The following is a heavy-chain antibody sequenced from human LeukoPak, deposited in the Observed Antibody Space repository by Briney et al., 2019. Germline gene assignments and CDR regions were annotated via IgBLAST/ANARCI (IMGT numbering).Heavy chain of an antibody. V-gene: IGHV1-18*01. CDR1: GYSFTTYG. CDR2: ISPYNGNT. J-gene: IGHJ4*02. CDR3: ARAHLHYGDSIHDLDY. D-gene: IGHD4-17*01. Sequence: ASVKVSCKASGYSFTTYGISWVRQAPGQGLEWMGWISPYNGNTNYAQKLQGRVTMTTDTPTSTAYMELRSLRSDDTAVYYCARAHLHYGDSIHDLDYWGQGTLVTVSS.